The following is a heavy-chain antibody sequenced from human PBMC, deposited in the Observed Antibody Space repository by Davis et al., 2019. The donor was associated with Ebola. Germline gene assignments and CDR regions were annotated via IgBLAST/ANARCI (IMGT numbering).Heavy chain of an antibody. CDR2: ISYDGSNK. J-gene: IGHJ3*02. CDR3: ASLPPRYVFDI. V-gene: IGHV3-30-3*01. Sequence: GGSLRLSCAASGFTFSSYAMHWVRQAPGKGLEWVAVISYDGSNKYYADSVKGRFTISRDHSKNTLYLQMNSLRAEDTAVYYCASLPPRYVFDIWGQGTMVTVSS. CDR1: GFTFSSYA.